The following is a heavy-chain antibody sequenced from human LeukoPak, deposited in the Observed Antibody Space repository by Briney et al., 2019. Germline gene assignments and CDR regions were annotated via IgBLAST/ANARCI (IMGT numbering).Heavy chain of an antibody. CDR3: TRMSREAPGLPDL. D-gene: IGHD5-24*01. Sequence: GGSLRLSCAASGFTFSSYGMHWVRQAPGKGLEWVAFIRYDGSNKYYADSVKGRFTISRDNAKNTLYLQIGSLRADDTAVYYCTRMSREAPGLPDLWGQGTLVTVSS. V-gene: IGHV3-30*02. J-gene: IGHJ5*02. CDR1: GFTFSSYG. CDR2: IRYDGSNK.